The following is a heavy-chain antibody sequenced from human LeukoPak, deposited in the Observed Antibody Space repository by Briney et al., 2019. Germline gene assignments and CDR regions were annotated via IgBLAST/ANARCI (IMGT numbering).Heavy chain of an antibody. J-gene: IGHJ4*02. Sequence: GGSLRLSCAASGFTFSSYSMNRVRQAPGKGLVWVSRTNSDESSTTYADSVKGRFTISGDNAKNTLYLQMNSLRAEDTAVYYCAREAFRSGEYYFDDWGQGTLVPVSS. CDR3: AREAFRSGEYYFDD. CDR2: TNSDESST. CDR1: GFTFSSYS. D-gene: IGHD3-10*01. V-gene: IGHV3-74*01.